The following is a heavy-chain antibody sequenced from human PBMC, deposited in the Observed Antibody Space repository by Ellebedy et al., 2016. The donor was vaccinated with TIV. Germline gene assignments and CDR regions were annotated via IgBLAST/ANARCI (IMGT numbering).Heavy chain of an antibody. J-gene: IGHJ6*02. Sequence: AASVKVSCKAFGYTLTSYFMHWVRQAPGQGLEWMGIINPSGGSTTYAQKFQGRVTLTRDTSTSTAYMELGSLRSEDTAVYYCARDDRFRSSWHPPRYGMDVWGQGTTVTVS. CDR2: INPSGGST. CDR3: ARDDRFRSSWHPPRYGMDV. CDR1: GYTLTSYF. D-gene: IGHD6-13*01. V-gene: IGHV1-46*01.